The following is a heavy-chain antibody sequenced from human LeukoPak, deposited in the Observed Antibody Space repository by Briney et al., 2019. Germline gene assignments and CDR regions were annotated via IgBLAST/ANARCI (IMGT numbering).Heavy chain of an antibody. CDR1: GGSFSGYY. CDR2: INHSGST. D-gene: IGHD2/OR15-2a*01. V-gene: IGHV4-34*01. Sequence: SSETLSLTCAVYGGSFSGYYWSWIRQPPGKGLEWIGEINHSGSTNYNPSLKSRVTISVDTSKNQFSLKLSSVTAADTALYYCARGFTLFDPWGQGTLVTVSS. CDR3: ARGFTLFDP. J-gene: IGHJ5*02.